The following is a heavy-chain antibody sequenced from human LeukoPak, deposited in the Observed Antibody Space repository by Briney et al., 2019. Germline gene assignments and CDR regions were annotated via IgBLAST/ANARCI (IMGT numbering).Heavy chain of an antibody. D-gene: IGHD1-1*01. Sequence: SETLSLTCTVSGGSISSYYWSWIRQPPGKGLEWIWYIYYSGSTNYNPSLKSRVTISVDTSKNQFSLKLSSVTAADTAVYYCARGGRFAGNVGAFDIWGQGTMVTVSS. CDR3: ARGGRFAGNVGAFDI. J-gene: IGHJ3*02. CDR2: IYYSGST. CDR1: GGSISSYY. V-gene: IGHV4-59*01.